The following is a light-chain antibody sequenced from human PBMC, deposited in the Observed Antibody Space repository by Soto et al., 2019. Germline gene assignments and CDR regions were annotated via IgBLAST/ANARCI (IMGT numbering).Light chain of an antibody. V-gene: IGKV3-15*01. CDR1: QSVSRN. Sequence: EIVMTQSPGTLSVSPGESATLSCRASQSVSRNLAWYQQKPGQAPSLLIYDASTRATGIPVRFSGSGSGTEFTLTISSLQSEDLAVYYCQQYNNLPRPFGRGTKVEIK. J-gene: IGKJ4*02. CDR2: DAS. CDR3: QQYNNLPRP.